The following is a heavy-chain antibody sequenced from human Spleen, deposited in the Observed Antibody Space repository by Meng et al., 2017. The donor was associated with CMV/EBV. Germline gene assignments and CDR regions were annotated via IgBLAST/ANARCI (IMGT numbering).Heavy chain of an antibody. Sequence: GESLKISCAASGFTFDDYAMHWVRQAPGKGLEWVSLISWDGGSTYYADSVKGRFTISRDNSKNSLYLQMNSLRAEDTALYYCAKARSSSSRDAFDFWGQGTLVTVSS. CDR3: AKARSSSSRDAFDF. D-gene: IGHD6-6*01. V-gene: IGHV3-43D*03. J-gene: IGHJ4*02. CDR2: ISWDGGST. CDR1: GFTFDDYA.